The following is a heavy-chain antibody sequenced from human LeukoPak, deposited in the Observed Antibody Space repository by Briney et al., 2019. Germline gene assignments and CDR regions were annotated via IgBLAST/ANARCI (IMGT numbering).Heavy chain of an antibody. D-gene: IGHD3-10*01. V-gene: IGHV3-74*01. J-gene: IGHJ5*02. CDR2: IISDGSSN. CDR1: GFTLSNYW. CDR3: VRGVYASGSSP. Sequence: GGSLRLSCEASGFTLSNYWMYWVRQAPGKGLGWVSRIISDGSSNYADSVKGRFTISRDNAKNTLYLQMNSLRAEDTAVYYCVRGVYASGSSPWGQGTLVTVSS.